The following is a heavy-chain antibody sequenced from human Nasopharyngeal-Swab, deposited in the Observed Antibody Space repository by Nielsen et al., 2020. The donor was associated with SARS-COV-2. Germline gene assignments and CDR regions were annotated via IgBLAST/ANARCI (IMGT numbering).Heavy chain of an antibody. J-gene: IGHJ6*02. V-gene: IGHV5-51*01. Sequence: KVSCKGSGYSFTSYWIGWVRQMPGKGLGWMGIIYPGDSDTRYSPSFQGQVTTSADKSISTAYLQWSSLKASDTAMYYCARSMPSRYYYYGMDVWGQGTTVTVSS. D-gene: IGHD2-2*01. CDR3: ARSMPSRYYYYGMDV. CDR1: GYSFTSYW. CDR2: IYPGDSDT.